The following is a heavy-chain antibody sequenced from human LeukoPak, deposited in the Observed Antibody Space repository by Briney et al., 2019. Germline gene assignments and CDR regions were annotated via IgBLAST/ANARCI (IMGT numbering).Heavy chain of an antibody. CDR2: IYYTGTT. D-gene: IGHD2-21*02. CDR1: GCSISNYD. J-gene: IGHJ6*03. V-gene: IGHV4-59*08. Sequence: AETLSLTCTVSGCSISNYDWTWIRQPPGKGLEWMGVIYYTGTTNYSPSLRSRVTISVDTSKNQVSLKLDSVTAADTAVYYCARHADDFASRYYMDVWGKGTTVTVSS. CDR3: ARHADDFASRYYMDV.